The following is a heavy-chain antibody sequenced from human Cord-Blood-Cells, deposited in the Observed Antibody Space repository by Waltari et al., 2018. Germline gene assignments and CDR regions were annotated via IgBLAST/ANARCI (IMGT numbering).Heavy chain of an antibody. J-gene: IGHJ2*01. Sequence: QITLKESGPTLVKPTQTLTLTCTFSGFSLSTSGVGVGWLRQPPGKALAWLALIYWDDDKRYSATLKSRRTITKDTSKNQVVLTMTNMDPVDTATYYCAHSSRSSSGDPYWYFDLWGRGTLVTVSS. CDR3: AHSSRSSSGDPYWYFDL. CDR1: GFSLSTSGVG. CDR2: IYWDDDK. D-gene: IGHD6-13*01. V-gene: IGHV2-5*02.